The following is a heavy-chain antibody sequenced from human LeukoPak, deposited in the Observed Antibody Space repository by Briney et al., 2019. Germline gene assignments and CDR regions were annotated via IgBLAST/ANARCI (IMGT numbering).Heavy chain of an antibody. D-gene: IGHD3-10*01. CDR2: IRYDGSNK. CDR1: GFTFSSYG. V-gene: IGHV3-30*02. J-gene: IGHJ6*03. Sequence: GRSLRLSCAASGFTFSSYGMHWVRQAPGKGLEWVAFIRYDGSNKYYADSVKGRFTISRDNSKNTLYLQMNSLRAEDTAVYYCAKDPYYYGSGSRGMDVWGKGTTVTISS. CDR3: AKDPYYYGSGSRGMDV.